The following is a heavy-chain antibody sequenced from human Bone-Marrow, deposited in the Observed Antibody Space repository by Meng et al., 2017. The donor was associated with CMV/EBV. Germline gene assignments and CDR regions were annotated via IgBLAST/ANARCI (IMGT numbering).Heavy chain of an antibody. J-gene: IGHJ4*02. Sequence: GESLKISCVVSGLTASISHMNWVRQAPGKGLEWVSVICPDGTHYAGFVKGRFTIPRDDSKNIVYLQMNSLGVEDTALYYCVVGHDSRKVAYWGQGTLVTVSS. D-gene: IGHD2-15*01. CDR2: ICPDGT. CDR3: VVGHDSRKVAY. CDR1: GLTASISH. V-gene: IGHV3-53*01.